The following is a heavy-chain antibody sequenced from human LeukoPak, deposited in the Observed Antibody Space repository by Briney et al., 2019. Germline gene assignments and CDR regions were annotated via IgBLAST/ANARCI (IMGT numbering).Heavy chain of an antibody. J-gene: IGHJ4*02. V-gene: IGHV1-69*05. CDR3: ARAGRDSYGPDY. CDR2: IIPIFGTA. CDR1: GGTFSSYA. D-gene: IGHD5-18*01. Sequence: GASVKVSCKASGGTFSSYAISWVRQAPGQGLEWMGGIIPIFGTANYAQKFQGRVTITTDESTSTAYMEPSSLRSEDTAVYYCARAGRDSYGPDYWGQGTLVTVSS.